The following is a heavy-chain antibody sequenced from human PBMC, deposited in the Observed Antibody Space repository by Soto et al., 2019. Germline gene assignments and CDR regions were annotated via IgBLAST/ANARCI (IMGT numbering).Heavy chain of an antibody. V-gene: IGHV1-18*01. CDR3: ARTCRSGGSCYLEY. D-gene: IGHD2-15*01. CDR1: GYSFSSFG. CDR2: VSVPSGDT. Sequence: QVQLVQSGAEVKKPGASVKVSCKASGYSFSSFGISWVRQAPGQGLEWVGWVSVPSGDTSSAQNFQGRVAVTTDTSTSTAYMEVGSLRSDGTAVYYCARTCRSGGSCYLEYWGEGTLVIVSS. J-gene: IGHJ4*02.